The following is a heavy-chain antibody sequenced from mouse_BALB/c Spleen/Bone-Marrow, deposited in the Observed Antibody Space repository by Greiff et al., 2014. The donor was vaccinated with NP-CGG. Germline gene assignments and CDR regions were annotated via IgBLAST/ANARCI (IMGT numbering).Heavy chain of an antibody. CDR1: GFSLTSYG. V-gene: IGHV2-6-1*01. CDR2: IWSDGST. J-gene: IGHJ4*01. D-gene: IGHD1-1*01. Sequence: QVQLQQSGPGLVAPSQSLSITCTISGFSLTSYGVHWVRQPPGKGLEWLVVIWSDGSTTYNSALKSRLSISKDNSKSQVFLKMNSPKTDDTAMYYWARCYYGYAMDYWGQGTTGTVSP. CDR3: ARCYYGYAMDY.